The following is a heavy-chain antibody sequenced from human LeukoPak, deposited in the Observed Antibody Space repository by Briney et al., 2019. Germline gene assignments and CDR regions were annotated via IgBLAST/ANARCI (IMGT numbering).Heavy chain of an antibody. D-gene: IGHD1-26*01. CDR1: GFTVSSNY. CDR3: AKDFEGELPDY. V-gene: IGHV3-23*01. J-gene: IGHJ4*02. CDR2: ISGSGGNT. Sequence: GGSLRLSCAASGFTVSSNYMSWVRQAPGKGLEWVSAISGSGGNTYYADSVEGRFTISRDNSKNTLYLQMNSLRAGDTAVYYCAKDFEGELPDYWGQGTLVTVSS.